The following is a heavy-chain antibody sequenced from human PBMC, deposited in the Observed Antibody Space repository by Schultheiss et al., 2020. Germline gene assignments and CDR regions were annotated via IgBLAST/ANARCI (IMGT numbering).Heavy chain of an antibody. Sequence: SQTLSLTCTVSGGSISSGGYYWSWIRQHPGKGLEWIGYIYYSGSTYYNPSLKSRVTISVDTSKNQFSLKLSSVTAADTAVYYCVRHRAVAGTHYWGQGTLVTVSS. V-gene: IGHV4-31*03. D-gene: IGHD6-19*01. CDR3: VRHRAVAGTHY. J-gene: IGHJ4*02. CDR1: GGSISSGGYY. CDR2: IYYSGST.